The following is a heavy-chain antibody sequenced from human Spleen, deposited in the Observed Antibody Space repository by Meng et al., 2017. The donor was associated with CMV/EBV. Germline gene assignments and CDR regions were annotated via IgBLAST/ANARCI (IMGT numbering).Heavy chain of an antibody. J-gene: IGHJ4*02. Sequence: GESLKISCAASGFTFSGSAMHWVRQASGKGLEWVGRIRSKANSYATAYAASVKGRFTISRDDSKNTAYLQMNSLKTEDTAVYYCARDGVPGYSSGWYFDYWGQGTLVTVSS. CDR1: GFTFSGSA. V-gene: IGHV3-73*01. CDR2: IRSKANSYAT. CDR3: ARDGVPGYSSGWYFDY. D-gene: IGHD6-19*01.